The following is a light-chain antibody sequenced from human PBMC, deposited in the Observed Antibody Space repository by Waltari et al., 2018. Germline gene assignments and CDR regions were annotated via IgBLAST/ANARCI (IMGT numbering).Light chain of an antibody. Sequence: QSALTQPASVSGSPGQSISISCTGTSSDVGNYIYVSWYQQHPGKAPKLMIFDVNNRPSGVSNRFSGSKSGNTASLTISGLQAEDEADYYCSSYTTSYTYVFGTGTKVTVL. J-gene: IGLJ1*01. CDR2: DVN. CDR1: SSDVGNYIY. V-gene: IGLV2-14*03. CDR3: SSYTTSYTYV.